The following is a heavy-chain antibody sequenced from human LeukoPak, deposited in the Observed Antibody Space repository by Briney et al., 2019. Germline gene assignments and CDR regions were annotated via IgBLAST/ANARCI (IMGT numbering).Heavy chain of an antibody. CDR3: AKMVHTEQWLVPFDY. CDR2: INSDGSST. Sequence: GGSLRLSCAASGFTLSGHWMHWVRQAPGKGLVWVSRINSDGSSTSYADSVKGRFTISRDNAKNTLYLQMNSLRAEDTAVYYCAKMVHTEQWLVPFDYWGQGTLVTVSS. V-gene: IGHV3-74*01. D-gene: IGHD6-19*01. J-gene: IGHJ4*02. CDR1: GFTLSGHW.